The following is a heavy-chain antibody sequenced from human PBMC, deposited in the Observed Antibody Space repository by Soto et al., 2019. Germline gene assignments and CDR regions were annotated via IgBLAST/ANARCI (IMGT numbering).Heavy chain of an antibody. J-gene: IGHJ4*02. CDR1: GFTFSSYS. CDR3: ARDRRDGYNFDY. CDR2: ISSSSSYI. Sequence: EVQLVESGGGLVKPGGSLRLSCAASGFTFSSYSMNWVRQGPGKGLEWVSSISSSSSYIYYADSVKGRFTISRDNAKNQLYQQMIYLRAEDTAVYYCARDRRDGYNFDYWGQGTLVTVSS. V-gene: IGHV3-21*01. D-gene: IGHD5-12*01.